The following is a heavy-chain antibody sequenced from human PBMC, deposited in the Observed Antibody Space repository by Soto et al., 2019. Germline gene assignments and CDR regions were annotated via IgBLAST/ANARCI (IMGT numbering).Heavy chain of an antibody. D-gene: IGHD2-15*01. J-gene: IGHJ4*02. Sequence: SETLSLTCTVSVGSVSSGSYYWSWIRQPPGKGLEWIGYIYYSGSTNYNPSLKSRVTISVDTSKNQFSLKLSSVTAADTAVYYCARLGYCSGGSCYIDYWGQGP. CDR3: ARLGYCSGGSCYIDY. CDR1: VGSVSSGSYY. CDR2: IYYSGST. V-gene: IGHV4-61*01.